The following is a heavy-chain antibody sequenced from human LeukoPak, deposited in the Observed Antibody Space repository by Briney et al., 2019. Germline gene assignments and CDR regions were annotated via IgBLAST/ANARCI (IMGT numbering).Heavy chain of an antibody. J-gene: IGHJ4*02. CDR3: AKAPVGATSYFDS. Sequence: GGSLRLSCAASGFTLSSYAMHWVRQAPGKGLEWVAVISYDGSNKYYADSVKGRFTISRDNSKNILYLQMSSLRPEDTAVYYCAKAPVGATSYFDSWGQGTLVTVSS. V-gene: IGHV3-30*14. D-gene: IGHD1-26*01. CDR2: ISYDGSNK. CDR1: GFTLSSYA.